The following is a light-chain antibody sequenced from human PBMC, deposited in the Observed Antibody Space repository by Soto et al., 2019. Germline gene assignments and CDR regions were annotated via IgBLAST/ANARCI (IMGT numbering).Light chain of an antibody. CDR1: QTISSW. V-gene: IGKV1-39*01. CDR2: GTS. Sequence: DIQMTQSPSTLSASVGDRVTITCRAIQTISSWSAWYQQKPGRAPNLLIYGTSILQSGVPSRFSGSGSGTDFTLTISSLQPEDFATYYCQQSYSTPRTFGQGTKVDIK. CDR3: QQSYSTPRT. J-gene: IGKJ1*01.